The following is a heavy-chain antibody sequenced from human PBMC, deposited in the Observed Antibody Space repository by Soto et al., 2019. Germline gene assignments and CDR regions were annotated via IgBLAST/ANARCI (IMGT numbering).Heavy chain of an antibody. J-gene: IGHJ1*01. CDR2: INAGNGNT. CDR1: GYTFTSYA. Sequence: ASVKVSCKASGYTFTSYAMHWVRQAPGQRFEWMGWINAGNGNTKYSQKFQGRVTITRDTSASTAYMELSSLRSEDTAVYYCARAPLRFLEWLLELYFQHWGQGTLVTVSS. CDR3: ARAPLRFLEWLLELYFQH. V-gene: IGHV1-3*01. D-gene: IGHD3-3*01.